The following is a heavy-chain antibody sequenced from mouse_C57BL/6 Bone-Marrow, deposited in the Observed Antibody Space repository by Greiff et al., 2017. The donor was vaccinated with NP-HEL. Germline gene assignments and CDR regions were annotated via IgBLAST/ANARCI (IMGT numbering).Heavy chain of an antibody. V-gene: IGHV5-4*01. Sequence: EVKLVESGGGLVKPGGSLKLSCAASGFTFSSYAMSWVRQTPEKRLEWVATISDGGSYTYYPDNVKGRFTISRDNAKNNLYLQMSHLKSEDTAMYYCARDPDYYGSYWYFDVRGTGTTVTVSS. D-gene: IGHD1-1*01. CDR3: ARDPDYYGSYWYFDV. J-gene: IGHJ1*03. CDR2: ISDGGSYT. CDR1: GFTFSSYA.